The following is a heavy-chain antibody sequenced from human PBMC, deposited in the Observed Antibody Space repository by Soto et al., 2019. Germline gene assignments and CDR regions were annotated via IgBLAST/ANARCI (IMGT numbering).Heavy chain of an antibody. Sequence: SETLSLTCAVYGGSFSGYYWSWIRQPPGKGLEWIGEINHSGSTNYNPSLKSRVTISVDTSKNQFSLKLSSVTAADTAVYYCARGRKVEVRGVNYYYYGMAVWGQGTTVTVSS. CDR1: GGSFSGYY. CDR3: ARGRKVEVRGVNYYYYGMAV. V-gene: IGHV4-34*01. J-gene: IGHJ6*02. CDR2: INHSGST. D-gene: IGHD3-10*01.